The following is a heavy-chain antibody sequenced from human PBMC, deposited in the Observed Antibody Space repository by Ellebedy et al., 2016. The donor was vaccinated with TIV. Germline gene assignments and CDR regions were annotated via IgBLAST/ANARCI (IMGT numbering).Heavy chain of an antibody. J-gene: IGHJ5*02. D-gene: IGHD3-3*01. V-gene: IGHV3-7*01. CDR2: IKTDGSET. Sequence: PGGSLRLSCAAWGFSFSNFWMSRVRQAPGKGLEWVAHIKTDGSETYYVDSVKGLFTISRENAKNALFLQMDGLRVDDSAVYYCVGFGVFNLWGQGAPVTVSS. CDR3: VGFGVFNL. CDR1: GFSFSNFW.